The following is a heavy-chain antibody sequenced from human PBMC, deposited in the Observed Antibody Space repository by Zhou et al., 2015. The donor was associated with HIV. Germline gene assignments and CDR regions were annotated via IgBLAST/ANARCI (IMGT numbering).Heavy chain of an antibody. CDR1: GYTFTSYG. V-gene: IGHV1-18*01. D-gene: IGHD1-7*01. CDR3: ARDWSKTGTGGNWFDP. J-gene: IGHJ5*02. CDR2: ISSNNANT. Sequence: QVQLVQSGAEVKKPGASVKVSCKASGYTFTSYGISWVRQAPGQGLEWMGWISSNNANTNYAQKLQGRVTMTTDTSTSTAYMELRSLRSDDTAVYYCARDWSKTGTGGNWFDPVGHGNPGHRL.